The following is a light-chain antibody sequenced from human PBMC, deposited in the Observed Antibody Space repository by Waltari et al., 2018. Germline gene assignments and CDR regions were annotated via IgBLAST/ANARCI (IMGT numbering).Light chain of an antibody. CDR2: WAS. CDR1: QSVLYSSNNKNY. CDR3: HQYYSTPFT. Sequence: DIVMTQSPDSLAVSLGERATINCKSSQSVLYSSNNKNYLAWYQPKPGQPPSLLIYWASTRESGVPDRFSGSESGTDFTLTISSLQAEDVAVYYCHQYYSTPFTFGPGTKVDIK. V-gene: IGKV4-1*01. J-gene: IGKJ3*01.